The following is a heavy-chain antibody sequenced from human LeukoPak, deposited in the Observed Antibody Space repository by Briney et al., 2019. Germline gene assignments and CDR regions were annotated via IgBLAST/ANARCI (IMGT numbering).Heavy chain of an antibody. CDR2: ISSSGSTI. Sequence: GGSLRLSCAASGFTFSSYEMNWVRQAPGQGLEWVSYISSSGSTIYYADSVKGRFTISRDNSKNTLYLQMNSLRAEDTAVYYCARGGKRAVAGTRSPQYFHHWGQGTLVTVSS. J-gene: IGHJ1*01. V-gene: IGHV3-48*03. CDR1: GFTFSSYE. D-gene: IGHD6-19*01. CDR3: ARGGKRAVAGTRSPQYFHH.